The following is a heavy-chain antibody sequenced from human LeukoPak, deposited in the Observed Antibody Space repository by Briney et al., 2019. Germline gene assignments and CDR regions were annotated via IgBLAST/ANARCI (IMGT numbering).Heavy chain of an antibody. D-gene: IGHD3-9*01. Sequence: ESLILSCAASGFPFSNYAMNWVRPAPGKGLEWVSTISGSDARTYYADSVKGRFTISRDNFKNTLYLQLSSLRAEDTAVYYCAKPEYYDMDGMDVWGQGTTITVSS. V-gene: IGHV3-23*01. CDR2: ISGSDART. CDR1: GFPFSNYA. CDR3: AKPEYYDMDGMDV. J-gene: IGHJ6*02.